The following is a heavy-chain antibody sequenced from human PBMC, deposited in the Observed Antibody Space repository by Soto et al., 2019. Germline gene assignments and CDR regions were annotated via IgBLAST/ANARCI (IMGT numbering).Heavy chain of an antibody. Sequence: EVQLVESGGGLVQPGGSLRLSCAASGFTFSSYSMNWVRQAPGKVLEWVSYISSSSSTIYYADSVKGRFTISRDNAKNSLYLQMNSLRAEDTAVYYCARGLLGATPNEEAVDIWGQGTMVTVSS. V-gene: IGHV3-48*01. CDR2: ISSSSSTI. J-gene: IGHJ3*02. D-gene: IGHD1-26*01. CDR3: ARGLLGATPNEEAVDI. CDR1: GFTFSSYS.